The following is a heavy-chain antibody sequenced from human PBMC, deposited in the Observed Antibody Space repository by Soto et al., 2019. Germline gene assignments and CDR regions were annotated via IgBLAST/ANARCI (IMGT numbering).Heavy chain of an antibody. CDR1: GGPISSGGYY. D-gene: IGHD3-10*01. Sequence: SETLSLTCTVSGGPISSGGYYWSWIRQHPGKGLEWIGYIYYSGSTYYNPSLKSRVTISVDTSKNQFSLKLSSVTAADTAVYYCARFYMVRGVMGAFDIWGQGTMVTVSS. J-gene: IGHJ3*02. CDR3: ARFYMVRGVMGAFDI. CDR2: IYYSGST. V-gene: IGHV4-31*03.